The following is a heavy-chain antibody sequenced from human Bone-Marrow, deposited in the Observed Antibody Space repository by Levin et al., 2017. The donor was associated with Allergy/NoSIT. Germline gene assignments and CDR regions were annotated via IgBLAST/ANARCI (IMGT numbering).Heavy chain of an antibody. Sequence: GESLKISCKASGYTFTTSGITWVRQAPGHGLEWMGWVSTYNDHTNYAQKFQGRVTMTTDTATGTVYMELTRLTSDDTAVYYCARETGYAVSGNGPYNWFDPWGQGTLVTVSS. D-gene: IGHD3-10*01. V-gene: IGHV1-18*01. J-gene: IGHJ5*02. CDR1: GYTFTTSG. CDR2: VSTYNDHT. CDR3: ARETGYAVSGNGPYNWFDP.